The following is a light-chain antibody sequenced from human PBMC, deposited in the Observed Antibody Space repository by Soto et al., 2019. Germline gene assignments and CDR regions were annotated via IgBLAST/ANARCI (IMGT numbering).Light chain of an antibody. CDR2: AAS. J-gene: IGKJ1*01. V-gene: IGKV1-39*01. Sequence: DIQMTQSPSSLSASVGDRVTITCRASQSITTYLNWYQQKPGKAPKLLIYAASSLESGVPSTLRGSGSGTNFTLTISSLHPEDFATYYCQQSYSTPWTFDQGTKVEIK. CDR3: QQSYSTPWT. CDR1: QSITTY.